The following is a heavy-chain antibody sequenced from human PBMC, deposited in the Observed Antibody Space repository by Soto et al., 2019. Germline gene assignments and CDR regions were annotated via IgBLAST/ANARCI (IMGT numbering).Heavy chain of an antibody. V-gene: IGHV4-39*01. CDR1: GGSITSSSYY. Sequence: SETLSLTCTVSGGSITSSSYYWGWIRHPPGKGLEWIGSIYYSGSTYYNPSLKSRVTISVDTSKNQFSLRLSSVTAADTAVYLFATQGVGGSYVYTFDPWGQGTLVTVPP. D-gene: IGHD1-26*01. CDR3: ATQGVGGSYVYTFDP. J-gene: IGHJ5*02. CDR2: IYYSGST.